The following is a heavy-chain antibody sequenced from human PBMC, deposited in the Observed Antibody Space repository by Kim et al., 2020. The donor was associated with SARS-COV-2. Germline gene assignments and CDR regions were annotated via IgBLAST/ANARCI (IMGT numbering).Heavy chain of an antibody. CDR3: ARGHDSSGYYPMDWFDR. CDR1: GYTFTSYY. Sequence: ASVKVSCKASGYTFTSYYMHWVRQAPGQGLEWMGIINPSGGSTSYAQKFQGRVTMTRDTSTSTVYMELSSLRSEDTAVYYCARGHDSSGYYPMDWFDRWGQGTLVTVSS. J-gene: IGHJ5*02. CDR2: INPSGGST. D-gene: IGHD3-22*01. V-gene: IGHV1-46*01.